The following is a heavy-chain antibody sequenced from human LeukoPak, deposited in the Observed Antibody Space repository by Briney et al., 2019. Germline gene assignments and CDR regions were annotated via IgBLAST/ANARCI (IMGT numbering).Heavy chain of an antibody. J-gene: IGHJ4*02. Sequence: GGSLRLSCAASGFTFRDYAVSWVRQAPEKGLEWLANIRQDGSDKQYVDSVKGRFTISRDNAKNSLYLQMNSLSAEDTAVYYCARHSRGSPIDDWGQGTLVTVSS. CDR1: GFTFRDYA. D-gene: IGHD2-15*01. V-gene: IGHV3-7*01. CDR3: ARHSRGSPIDD. CDR2: IRQDGSDK.